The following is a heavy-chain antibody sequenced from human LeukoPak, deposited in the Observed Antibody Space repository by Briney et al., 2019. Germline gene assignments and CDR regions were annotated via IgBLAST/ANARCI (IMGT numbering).Heavy chain of an antibody. D-gene: IGHD6-13*01. V-gene: IGHV3-43*01. CDR1: VYTYEEYA. CDR3: TNQPSSSHCLYFDF. J-gene: IGHJ4*02. CDR2: ISWGGGST. Sequence: SGGSLRLSCAPSVYTYEEYAMHGVRDAPGGGVEGVSHISWGGGSTPYADSVKGRFTISRDNSKNSLYLQMNTLRTEDTALYYCTNQPSSSHCLYFDFWGQGTLVTVSS.